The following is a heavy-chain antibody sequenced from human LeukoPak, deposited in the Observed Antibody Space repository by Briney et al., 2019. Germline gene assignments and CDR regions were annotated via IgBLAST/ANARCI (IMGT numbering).Heavy chain of an antibody. J-gene: IGHJ4*02. V-gene: IGHV3-33*01. Sequence: GGSLRLFCAASGFTFSSYGMHWVRQAPGKGLEWVAVIWYDGSNKYYADSVKGRFTISRDNSKNTLFLQMNSLRAEDTAVYYCARDGADYGDYVSDYWGQGTLVTVSS. D-gene: IGHD4-17*01. CDR2: IWYDGSNK. CDR1: GFTFSSYG. CDR3: ARDGADYGDYVSDY.